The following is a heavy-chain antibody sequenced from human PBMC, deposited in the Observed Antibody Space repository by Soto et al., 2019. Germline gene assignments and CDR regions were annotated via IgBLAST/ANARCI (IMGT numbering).Heavy chain of an antibody. CDR3: AKDRGALRWSEEHYYFDY. CDR2: ILYDGSKK. D-gene: IGHD4-17*01. CDR1: GFTFSSYG. V-gene: IGHV3-30*18. Sequence: QAGWSLRLSCAASGFTFSSYGMHWVRQAPGKGLEWVAVILYDGSKKYYADSMKGRFTISRDNSKNTLYLQMNSLRAEDTALYYCAKDRGALRWSEEHYYFDYWGQGTLVTVSS. J-gene: IGHJ4*02.